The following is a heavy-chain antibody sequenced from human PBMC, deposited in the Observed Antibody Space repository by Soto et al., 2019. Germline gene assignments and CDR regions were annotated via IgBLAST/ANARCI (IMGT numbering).Heavy chain of an antibody. CDR3: ATRLEPTHHFDY. CDR2: ISGRGGSA. V-gene: IGHV3-23*01. Sequence: GGSLRLSCAASGLTFSSYAMSWVRQAPGKGLEWVSTISGRGGSAYNADSVKGRFTISRDNSTNTLYLQMNSLRAEDTALYYCATRLEPTHHFDYWGQGTLVTVSS. CDR1: GLTFSSYA. D-gene: IGHD1-1*01. J-gene: IGHJ4*02.